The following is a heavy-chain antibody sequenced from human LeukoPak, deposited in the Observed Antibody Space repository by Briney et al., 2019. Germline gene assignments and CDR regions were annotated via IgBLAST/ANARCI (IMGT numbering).Heavy chain of an antibody. D-gene: IGHD3-10*01. CDR1: GYTLTNYP. Sequence: ASVKVSCKASGYTLTNYPIHWVRQAPGQRLEWMGWINAGNGNTKYSQRFQGRVTITRDTSASTVYMEVRSLRSEDTAVYYCARDPIQDYYGSGSSLDCWGQGTLVTVSS. V-gene: IGHV1-3*01. CDR2: INAGNGNT. J-gene: IGHJ4*02. CDR3: ARDPIQDYYGSGSSLDC.